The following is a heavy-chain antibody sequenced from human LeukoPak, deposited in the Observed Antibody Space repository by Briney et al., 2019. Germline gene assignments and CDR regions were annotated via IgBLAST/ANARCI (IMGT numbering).Heavy chain of an antibody. Sequence: GGSLRLSCSASGFXFSSYAIHWVRQAPGRGLEYVSAISSNGGNTYYADSVKGRFTISRDNSKNTLYLQMSSLRAEDTAVYYCVKDGYNYGLYYFDYWGQGTLVTVSS. CDR1: GFXFSSYA. CDR2: ISSNGGNT. D-gene: IGHD5-18*01. V-gene: IGHV3-64D*09. CDR3: VKDGYNYGLYYFDY. J-gene: IGHJ4*02.